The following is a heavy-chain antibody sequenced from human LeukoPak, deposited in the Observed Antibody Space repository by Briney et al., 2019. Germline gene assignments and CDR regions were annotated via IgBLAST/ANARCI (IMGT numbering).Heavy chain of an antibody. CDR2: IYYSGST. D-gene: IGHD1-1*01. CDR1: GGSISSSSYY. Sequence: SETLSLTCTVSGGSISSSSYYWGWIRQPPGKGLEWIGSIYYSGSTYYNPSLKSRVTISVDTSKNQFSLKLSSVTAADTAVYFCARDTNLRDAFDIWGQGILVTVSS. CDR3: ARDTNLRDAFDI. V-gene: IGHV4-39*07. J-gene: IGHJ3*02.